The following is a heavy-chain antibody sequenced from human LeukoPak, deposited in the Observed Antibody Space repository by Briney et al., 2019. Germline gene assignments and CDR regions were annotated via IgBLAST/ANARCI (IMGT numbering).Heavy chain of an antibody. V-gene: IGHV3-15*01. J-gene: IGHJ4*02. Sequence: XAAXXFTXSXAWMSWVRQAPGKGMEWVGRIKSKTDGGTTDYAAPVKGRFTIEREESKNRMYLQINSLKTEDTAVYYCTTDRELENFDYWGQGTLVTVSS. CDR2: IKSKTDGGTT. CDR1: XFTXSXAW. CDR3: TTDRELENFDY. D-gene: IGHD3-10*01.